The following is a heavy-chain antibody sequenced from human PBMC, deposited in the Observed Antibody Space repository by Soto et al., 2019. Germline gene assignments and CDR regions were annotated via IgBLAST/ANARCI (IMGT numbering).Heavy chain of an antibody. CDR2: IYSGGST. J-gene: IGHJ5*02. CDR1: GFTFRSYS. Sequence: GGSLRLSCSASGFTFRSYSIHWVRQAPGKGLEWVSLIYSGGSTYYANSVKGRFTISRDNSKNSLYLQMNSLRAEDTAVYYCARDGCSGSNCLNWFDPWGQGTLVTVSS. CDR3: ARDGCSGSNCLNWFDP. D-gene: IGHD2-15*01. V-gene: IGHV3-NL1*01.